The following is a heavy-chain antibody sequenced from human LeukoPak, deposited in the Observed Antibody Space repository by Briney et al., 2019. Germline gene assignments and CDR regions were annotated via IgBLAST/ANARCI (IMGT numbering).Heavy chain of an antibody. V-gene: IGHV4-4*07. CDR1: GGSISSYY. D-gene: IGHD5-12*01. CDR3: ARDGYSGNDGL. CDR2: IYTSGTT. Sequence: PSETLSLTCTVSGGSISSYYWSWIRQPAGKGLEWIGRIYTSGTTHYNPSLKSRVTISVDTSKNQVSLKLRSVTAADTAVYYCARDGYSGNDGLWGQGTLVTVSS. J-gene: IGHJ4*02.